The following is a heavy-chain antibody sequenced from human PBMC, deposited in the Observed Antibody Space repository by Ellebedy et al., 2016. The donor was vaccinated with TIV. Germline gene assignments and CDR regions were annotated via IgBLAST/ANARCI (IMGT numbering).Heavy chain of an antibody. CDR3: VRDMRDYYYYGMDG. V-gene: IGHV3-33*01. J-gene: IGHJ6*02. CDR2: IWYDGNNK. Sequence: PGGSLRLSCVASGFTFSNYGLHWVRQAPGTGLEWVAVIWYDGNNKYYADSVKGRFTISRDNSKNTLYLQMNSLRAEDTAVYYCVRDMRDYYYYGMDGWGQGTTVTVSS. D-gene: IGHD5-24*01. CDR1: GFTFSNYG.